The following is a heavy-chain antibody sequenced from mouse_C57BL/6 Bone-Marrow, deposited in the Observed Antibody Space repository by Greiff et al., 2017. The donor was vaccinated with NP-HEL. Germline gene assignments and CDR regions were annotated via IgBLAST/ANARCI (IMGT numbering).Heavy chain of an antibody. CDR3: TTGGYYAMDY. CDR2: IDPENGDT. J-gene: IGHJ4*01. D-gene: IGHD1-1*02. CDR1: GFNIKDDY. Sequence: VQLQQSGAELVRPGASVKLSRTASGFNIKDDYMHWVKQRPEQGLEWIGWIDPENGDTEYASKFQGKATITADTSSNTAYLQLSSLTSEDTAVYYCTTGGYYAMDYWGQGTSVTVSS. V-gene: IGHV14-4*01.